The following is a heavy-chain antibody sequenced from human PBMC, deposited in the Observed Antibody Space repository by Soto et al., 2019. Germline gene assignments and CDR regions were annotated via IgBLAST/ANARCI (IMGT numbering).Heavy chain of an antibody. V-gene: IGHV3-74*01. D-gene: IGHD6-13*01. Sequence: EVQLVESGGGLVQPGGSLRLSCAASGFTFSSYWMHWVRQAPGKGLVWVSRINSDGSSTSYADSVKGRFTISRDNAKNTLYLQMNSLRAEDTAVYYCASSWQQNGMDVWGQGTTDTVSS. CDR1: GFTFSSYW. J-gene: IGHJ6*02. CDR3: ASSWQQNGMDV. CDR2: INSDGSST.